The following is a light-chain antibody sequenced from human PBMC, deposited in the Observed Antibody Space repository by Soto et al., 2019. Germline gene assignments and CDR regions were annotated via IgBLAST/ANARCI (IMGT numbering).Light chain of an antibody. CDR2: GAS. V-gene: IGKV3-15*01. CDR3: QQYNDWPPIT. Sequence: EIVMTQSPATLSVSPGERATLSCRASQSLSSNLAWYQQKPGQAPRLLIYGASTRATGIPARFSGSGSGTEFTLTISSLQSEDFAVYYWQQYNDWPPITFGQGTRLEIK. CDR1: QSLSSN. J-gene: IGKJ5*01.